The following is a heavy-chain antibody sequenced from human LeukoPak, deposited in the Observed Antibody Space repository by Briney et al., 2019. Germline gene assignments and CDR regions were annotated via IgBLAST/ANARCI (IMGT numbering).Heavy chain of an antibody. V-gene: IGHV7-4-1*02. Sequence: ASVKVSCKASGYTFTDHYIYWVRQAPGQGLEWMGWINTNTGNPTYAQGFTGRFVFSLDTSVSTAYLQISSLKAEDTAVYYCARDRYYYDSSGYHFDYWGQGTLVTVSS. CDR2: INTNTGNP. D-gene: IGHD3-22*01. CDR3: ARDRYYYDSSGYHFDY. J-gene: IGHJ4*02. CDR1: GYTFTDHY.